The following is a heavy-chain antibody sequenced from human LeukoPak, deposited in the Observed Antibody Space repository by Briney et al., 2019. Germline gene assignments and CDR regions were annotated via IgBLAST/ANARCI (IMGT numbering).Heavy chain of an antibody. D-gene: IGHD6-13*01. Sequence: ASVKVSCKASGYTFTSYGISWVRQAPGQGLEWMGWISAYNGNTNYAQKLQGRVTMTTDTSTSTAHMELRSLRSDDTAVYYCARASGIAAAGMFDPWGQGTLVTVSS. V-gene: IGHV1-18*01. J-gene: IGHJ5*02. CDR3: ARASGIAAAGMFDP. CDR1: GYTFTSYG. CDR2: ISAYNGNT.